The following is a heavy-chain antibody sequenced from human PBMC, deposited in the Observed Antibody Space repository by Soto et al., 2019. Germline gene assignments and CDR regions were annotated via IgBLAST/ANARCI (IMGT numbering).Heavy chain of an antibody. CDR2: IYYRGNT. J-gene: IGHJ4*02. CDR3: AREGGGYCSGGSCQVDY. Sequence: SETLSLTCTVSGGSISTSSYYWGWIRQPPGKGLEWIGSIYYRGNTYYNPSLKSRVTISVDTSKNQFSLKLSSVTAADTAVYYCAREGGGYCSGGSCQVDYWGQGTLVTVS. D-gene: IGHD2-15*01. CDR1: GGSISTSSYY. V-gene: IGHV4-39*02.